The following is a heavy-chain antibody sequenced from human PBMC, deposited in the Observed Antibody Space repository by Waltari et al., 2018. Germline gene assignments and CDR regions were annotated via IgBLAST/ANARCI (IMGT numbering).Heavy chain of an antibody. CDR2: ISYDGTNK. J-gene: IGHJ6*02. CDR1: GFTFSSYA. D-gene: IGHD5-18*01. V-gene: IGHV3-30-3*01. Sequence: QVQLVESGGGVVQPGRSLRLSCAASGFTFSSYAMHWVRQAPGKGLEWVAVISYDGTNKYYADSVKGRFTISRDNSKNTLYLQMNSLRAEDTAVYYCARDLRIQLWLHYYYYGMDVWGQGTTVTVSS. CDR3: ARDLRIQLWLHYYYYGMDV.